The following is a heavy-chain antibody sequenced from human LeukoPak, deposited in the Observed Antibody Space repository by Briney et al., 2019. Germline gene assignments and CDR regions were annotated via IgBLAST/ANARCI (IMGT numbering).Heavy chain of an antibody. J-gene: IGHJ4*02. D-gene: IGHD3-10*01. CDR3: ASLTMVRGVMKDY. V-gene: IGHV3-66*01. CDR1: GFTVSSNY. Sequence: GGSLRLSCAASGFTVSSNYMSWVRQAPGKGLEWVSVIYSGGSTYYADSVKGRFTISRDNSKNTLYLQMNSLRAEDTAVYYCASLTMVRGVMKDYWGQGTLVTVSS. CDR2: IYSGGST.